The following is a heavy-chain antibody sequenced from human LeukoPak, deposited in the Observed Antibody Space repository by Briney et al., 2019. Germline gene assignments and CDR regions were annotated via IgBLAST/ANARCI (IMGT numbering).Heavy chain of an antibody. J-gene: IGHJ6*03. Sequence: GSLRLSCAASGFTFSSHNMIWVRQAPGKGLEWIGRIYTSGSTNYNPSLKSRVTISVDTSKNQFSLKLSSVTAADTAVYYCARDGYDILTGSPYYYYYMDVWGKGTTVTISS. V-gene: IGHV4-4*08. CDR2: IYTSGST. CDR3: ARDGYDILTGSPYYYYYMDV. D-gene: IGHD3-9*01. CDR1: GFTFSSHN.